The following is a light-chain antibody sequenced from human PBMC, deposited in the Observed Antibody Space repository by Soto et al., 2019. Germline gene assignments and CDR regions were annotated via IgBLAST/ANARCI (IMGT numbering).Light chain of an antibody. Sequence: EIVLTQSPGTLSLSPGERATLSCRASQSVSSNYLAWYQQKPGQAPRVLIYVASSRATGIPDRFSGGGSGTDVTLTISRLEPEDCAVYYCQQYGSSPITFGQGTRLEIK. J-gene: IGKJ5*01. CDR1: QSVSSNY. V-gene: IGKV3-20*01. CDR3: QQYGSSPIT. CDR2: VAS.